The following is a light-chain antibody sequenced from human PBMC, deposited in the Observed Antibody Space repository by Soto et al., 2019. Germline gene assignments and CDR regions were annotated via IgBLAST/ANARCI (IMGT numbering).Light chain of an antibody. V-gene: IGKV3-20*01. CDR1: QSVSSSY. J-gene: IGKJ4*01. Sequence: EGVLTQSPGTLSLSPGERATLSCRASQSVSSSYLAWYQQKPGQAPRLVIYGASSRATGIPDRFSGSGSGTDFTLTISRLEPEDFAVYYCQQYGSSPLTFGGGTKVDI. CDR2: GAS. CDR3: QQYGSSPLT.